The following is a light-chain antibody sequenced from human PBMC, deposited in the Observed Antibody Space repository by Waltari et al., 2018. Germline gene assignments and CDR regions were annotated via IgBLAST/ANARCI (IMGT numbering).Light chain of an antibody. V-gene: IGLV7-43*01. Sequence: QTVVPQEHSLTVSPGGTVTRTCASSTVAVTSGHYPNWFQQKPGQAPRALIYSTSNTHSWTPARFSGSLLGGKAALTLSGVQPEDEAEYYCLLYYGGAQVFGGGTKLTVL. CDR3: LLYYGGAQV. CDR1: TVAVTSGHY. CDR2: STS. J-gene: IGLJ2*01.